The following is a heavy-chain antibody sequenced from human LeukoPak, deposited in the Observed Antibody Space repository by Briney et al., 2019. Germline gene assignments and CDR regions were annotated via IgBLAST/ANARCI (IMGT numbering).Heavy chain of an antibody. V-gene: IGHV1-69*04. CDR1: GGTFSSYA. D-gene: IGHD1-14*01. CDR3: AKAVATLTYYFDY. Sequence: ASVKVSCKASGGTFSSYAISWVRQAPGQGLEWMGRIIPILGIANYAQKFQGRVTITADKSTSTAYMELSSLRSEDTVVYYCAKAVATLTYYFDYWGQGTLVTVSS. J-gene: IGHJ4*02. CDR2: IIPILGIA.